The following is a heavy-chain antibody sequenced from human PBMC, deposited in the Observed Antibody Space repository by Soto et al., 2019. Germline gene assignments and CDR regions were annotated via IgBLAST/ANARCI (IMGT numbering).Heavy chain of an antibody. CDR1: GFTFSSYA. CDR3: AKEAAAYYYDSSGPRGFLYFDY. Sequence: PGGSPRLSCAASGFTFSSYAMSWVRQAPGKGLEWVSAISGSGGSTYYADPVKGRFTISRDNSKNTLYLQMNSLRAEDTAVYYCAKEAAAYYYDSSGPRGFLYFDYWGQGTLVTVSS. J-gene: IGHJ4*02. V-gene: IGHV3-23*01. CDR2: ISGSGGST. D-gene: IGHD3-22*01.